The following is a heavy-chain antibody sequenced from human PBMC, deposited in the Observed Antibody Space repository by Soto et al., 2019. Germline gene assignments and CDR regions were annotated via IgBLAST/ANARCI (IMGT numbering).Heavy chain of an antibody. CDR3: ARVPSPRGTYQFDF. D-gene: IGHD3-16*01. Sequence: GGSLRLSCAASGFTFSDHYMDWVRQTPGKGLEWVGRARNKASSHTTEYAASVKGRFTISRDDSKNSLYLQMNSLKTEDTAVYYCARVPSPRGTYQFDFWGQGTLVTVSS. V-gene: IGHV3-72*01. CDR2: ARNKASSHTT. CDR1: GFTFSDHY. J-gene: IGHJ4*02.